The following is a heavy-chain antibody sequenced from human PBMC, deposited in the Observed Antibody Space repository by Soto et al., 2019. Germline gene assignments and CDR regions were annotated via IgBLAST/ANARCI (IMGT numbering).Heavy chain of an antibody. V-gene: IGHV3-21*01. CDR2: ISSSSSYI. D-gene: IGHD2-2*01. Sequence: LGLSCAACGFTFSSYSMNWVRQAPGKGLEWVSSISSSSSYIYYADSVKGRFTISRDNAKNSLYLQMNSLRAEDTAVYYCARDGIVVVPAATTDDAFDIWGQGTMVTVSS. J-gene: IGHJ3*02. CDR1: GFTFSSYS. CDR3: ARDGIVVVPAATTDDAFDI.